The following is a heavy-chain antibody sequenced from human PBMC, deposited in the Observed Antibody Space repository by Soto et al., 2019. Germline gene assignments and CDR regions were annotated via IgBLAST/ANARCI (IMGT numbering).Heavy chain of an antibody. CDR3: ARHTVTIFPPSPRDAFDI. CDR2: IYYSGST. D-gene: IGHD3-9*01. CDR1: GGSISSYY. V-gene: IGHV4-59*08. Sequence: SETLSLTCTVSGGSISSYYWSWIRQPPGKGLEWIGYIYYSGSTNYNPSLKSRVTISVDTSKNQFSLKLSSVTAADTAVYYFARHTVTIFPPSPRDAFDIWGQGTMVTVSS. J-gene: IGHJ3*02.